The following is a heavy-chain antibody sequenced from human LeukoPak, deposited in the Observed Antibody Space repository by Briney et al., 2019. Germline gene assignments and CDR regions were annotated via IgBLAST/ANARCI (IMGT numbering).Heavy chain of an antibody. Sequence: WASVKVSCKASGYTFTGYYMHWVRQAPGQGLEWMGWINPNSGGTNYAQKFQGRVTMTRDTSISTAYMELSRLRSDDTAVYYCARDSSSGWYDSDYWGQGTLVTVSS. V-gene: IGHV1-2*02. CDR2: INPNSGGT. D-gene: IGHD6-19*01. CDR3: ARDSSSGWYDSDY. CDR1: GYTFTGYY. J-gene: IGHJ4*02.